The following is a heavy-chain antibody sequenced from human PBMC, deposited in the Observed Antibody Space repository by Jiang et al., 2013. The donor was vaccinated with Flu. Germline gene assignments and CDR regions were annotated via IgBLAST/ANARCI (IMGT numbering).Heavy chain of an antibody. CDR1: GFTFSSYG. CDR3: ARGRYCSGGSCYHDAFDI. CDR2: IWYDGSNK. Sequence: AASGFTFSSYGMHWVRQAPGKGLEWVAVIWYDGSNKYYADSVKGRFTISRDNSKNTLYLQMNSLRAEDTAVYYCARGRYCSGGSCYHDAFDIWGQGTMVTVSS. V-gene: IGHV3-33*01. D-gene: IGHD2-15*01. J-gene: IGHJ3*02.